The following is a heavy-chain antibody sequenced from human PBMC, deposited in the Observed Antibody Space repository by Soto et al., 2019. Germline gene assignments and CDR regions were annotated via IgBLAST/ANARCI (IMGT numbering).Heavy chain of an antibody. D-gene: IGHD6-13*01. CDR3: ARRATSAYSSSWDFDF. CDR1: GYSFTSYW. CDR2: IYPGDSDN. J-gene: IGHJ4*02. V-gene: IGHV5-51*01. Sequence: PGESLKISCKGSGYSFTSYWIGWVRQMPRKGLEWMGIIYPGDSDNRYSPSFQGQVTVSADKSISTANLQWSSLKASDTAMYYCARRATSAYSSSWDFDFWGQGTLVTVSS.